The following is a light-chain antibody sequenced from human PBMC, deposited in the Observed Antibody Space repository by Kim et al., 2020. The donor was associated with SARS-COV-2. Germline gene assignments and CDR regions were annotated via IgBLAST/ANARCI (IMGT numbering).Light chain of an antibody. CDR3: QQHAYAPLA. Sequence: SQGERATLSCRASQTVGNNYLAWYQQKPGQTPTLLIYNASSRATGIPDRFSGSGSGTDFTLTVSRLEPEDFAVYYCQQHAYAPLAFGGGTKVDIK. CDR2: NAS. CDR1: QTVGNNY. J-gene: IGKJ4*01. V-gene: IGKV3-20*01.